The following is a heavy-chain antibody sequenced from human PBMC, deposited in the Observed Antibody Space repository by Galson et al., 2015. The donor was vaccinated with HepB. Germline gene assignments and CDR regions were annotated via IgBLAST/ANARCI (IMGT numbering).Heavy chain of an antibody. D-gene: IGHD6-13*01. J-gene: IGHJ3*02. CDR1: GYSSTSYW. Sequence: QSGAEVKKPGKSLRISCKGSGYSSTSYWISWVRQMPGKGLEWMGRIDPSDSYTNYSPSFQGHVTISADKSISTAYLQWSSLKASDTAMYYCARTPVPGIAAAGEHGAFDIWGQGTMVTVSS. V-gene: IGHV5-10-1*01. CDR2: IDPSDSYT. CDR3: ARTPVPGIAAAGEHGAFDI.